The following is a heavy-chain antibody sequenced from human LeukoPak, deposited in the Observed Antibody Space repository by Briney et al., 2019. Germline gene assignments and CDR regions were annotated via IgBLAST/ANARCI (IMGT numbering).Heavy chain of an antibody. CDR1: GLTLSDHI. J-gene: IGHJ6*03. D-gene: IGHD6-6*01. CDR3: VRERSVKARQEGGHRYYYYMDV. Sequence: GGSLRLSCAASGLTLSDHIIDWVRQAPGKGLEWVSSISGGSRSLYYADSVKGRFTPSRDNAKASLSLQMNSLRAEDTGVYYCVRERSVKARQEGGHRYYYYMDVWGNGTTVTVSS. CDR2: ISGGSRSL. V-gene: IGHV3-21*04.